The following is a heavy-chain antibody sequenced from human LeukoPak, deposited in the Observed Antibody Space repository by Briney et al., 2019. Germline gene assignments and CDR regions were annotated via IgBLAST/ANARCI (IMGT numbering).Heavy chain of an antibody. D-gene: IGHD3-16*01. Sequence: GGSLRLSCAAAVFTFSHYGVSWVRQAPGKGLEWVASLSGSGNKTYYADSVKGRFTISRDNSKDTLYLDVSSLRVDDTAVYYCAKMWRVGGVPTLDYWGQGTLVTVGS. CDR2: LSGSGNKT. CDR1: VFTFSHYG. J-gene: IGHJ4*02. V-gene: IGHV3-23*01. CDR3: AKMWRVGGVPTLDY.